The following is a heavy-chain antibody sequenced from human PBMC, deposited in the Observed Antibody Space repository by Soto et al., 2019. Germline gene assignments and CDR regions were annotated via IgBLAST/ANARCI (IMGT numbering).Heavy chain of an antibody. D-gene: IGHD6-13*01. CDR1: GGSISSSSYY. Sequence: QLLESGPGLVKPSETLSLTCTVSGGSISSSSYYWGWIRQPPGKGLEWIGSIYYSGSTYYNPSLKSRVTISVDTSKNQFSLKLSSVTAADTAVYYCARGIAAAGWGQGTLVTVSS. J-gene: IGHJ4*02. CDR2: IYYSGST. CDR3: ARGIAAAG. V-gene: IGHV4-39*01.